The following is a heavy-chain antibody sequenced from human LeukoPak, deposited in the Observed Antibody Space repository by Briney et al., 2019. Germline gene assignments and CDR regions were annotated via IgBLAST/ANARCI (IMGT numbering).Heavy chain of an antibody. D-gene: IGHD4-11*01. CDR1: GFTFSSYW. CDR3: AREYYSNGLAYFDY. V-gene: IGHV3-66*01. Sequence: PGGSLRLSCAASGFTFSSYWMSWVRQAPGKGLERVSVIYSGDSTYYADSVKGRFTISRDNSKNTLYLQMNSLRAEDTAVYYCAREYYSNGLAYFDYWGQGTLVTVSS. CDR2: IYSGDST. J-gene: IGHJ4*02.